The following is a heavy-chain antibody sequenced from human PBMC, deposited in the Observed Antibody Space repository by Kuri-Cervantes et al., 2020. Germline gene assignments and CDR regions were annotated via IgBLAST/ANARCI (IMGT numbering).Heavy chain of an antibody. CDR1: GGSLSGYY. CDR2: INHSGST. J-gene: IGHJ2*01. V-gene: IGHV4-34*01. Sequence: SETLSLTCAVYGGSLSGYYWSWIRQPPGKGLEWIGEINHSGSTNYNPSLKSRVTISVDTSKNQFSLKLSSVTAADTAVYYCARGERWYFDLWGRGTLVTVSS. CDR3: ARGERWYFDL. D-gene: IGHD1-1*01.